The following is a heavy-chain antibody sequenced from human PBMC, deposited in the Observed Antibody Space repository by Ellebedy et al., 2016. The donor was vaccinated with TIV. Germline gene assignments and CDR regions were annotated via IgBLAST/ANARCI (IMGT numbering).Heavy chain of an antibody. CDR3: ARWYDESWTGYYT. V-gene: IGHV3-7*02. Sequence: PGGSLRLSCAASGFTFSTYWMSWVRQAPGKGLEWVANIKYDGSEKYYVDSVKGRFTISRDNAKKSLYLQMDSLRAEDTAVYHCARWYDESWTGYYTWGQGTLVTVSS. D-gene: IGHD3-3*01. CDR2: IKYDGSEK. J-gene: IGHJ5*02. CDR1: GFTFSTYW.